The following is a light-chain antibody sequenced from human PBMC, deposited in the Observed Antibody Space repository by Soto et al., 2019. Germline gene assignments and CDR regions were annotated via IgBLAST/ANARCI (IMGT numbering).Light chain of an antibody. CDR2: GAS. J-gene: IGKJ3*01. CDR1: QTLSINS. V-gene: IGKV3-20*01. Sequence: IVLTQSPGTLSLSPGERATLFCRASQTLSINSLAWYQQKPDQAPRLLIYGASTRHTGIPDRFNGSGSGTDFALTINRLEPEDFAVYYCQQYDGAPLTFGPGTKVNVK. CDR3: QQYDGAPLT.